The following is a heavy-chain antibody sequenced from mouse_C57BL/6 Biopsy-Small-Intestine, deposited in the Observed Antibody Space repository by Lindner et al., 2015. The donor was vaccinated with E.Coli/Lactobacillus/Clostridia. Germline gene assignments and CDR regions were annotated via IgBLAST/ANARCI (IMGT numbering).Heavy chain of an antibody. CDR2: IIPIFGTV. Sequence: SVKVSCKASGGTFSTNVISWVRQAPGQGLEWMGGIIPIFGTVNYAQKFQGRVTITADESTTTAYMELSSLRSEDTATYYCATEGSYYHTFDIWGQGTMVTVSS. CDR1: GGTFSTNV. D-gene: IGHD2-12*01. CDR3: ATEGSYYHTFDI. V-gene: IGHV1-81*01. J-gene: IGHJ3*01.